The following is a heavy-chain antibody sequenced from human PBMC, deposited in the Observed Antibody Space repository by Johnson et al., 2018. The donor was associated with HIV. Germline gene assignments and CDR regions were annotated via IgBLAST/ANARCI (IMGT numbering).Heavy chain of an antibody. CDR2: ISGSGGST. CDR3: TRDSGPTAYYI. Sequence: VQVVESGGSVVRPGGSLRLSCAASGFTFSSYAMSWVRQAPGKGLEWVSAISGSGGSTYYADSVKGRFTISRDSSKNTLYLQMNSLRAEDTAVYYCTRDSGPTAYYIWGQGTMVTVSS. V-gene: IGHV3-23*04. J-gene: IGHJ3*02. D-gene: IGHD1-7*01. CDR1: GFTFSSYA.